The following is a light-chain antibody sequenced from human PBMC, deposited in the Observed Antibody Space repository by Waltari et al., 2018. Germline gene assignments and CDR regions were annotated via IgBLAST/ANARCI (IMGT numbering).Light chain of an antibody. CDR3: QKYVNLPAT. V-gene: IGKV3-20*01. Sequence: EIVLTQSPGTLSLSPGQRATLSCRASQSVGKYLAWYQQKPGQATRLLVYDASTRATGIPDRFSGSGSGTDFSLTISRLEPEDFAVYYCQKYVNLPATFGQGTKVEIK. CDR1: QSVGKY. CDR2: DAS. J-gene: IGKJ1*01.